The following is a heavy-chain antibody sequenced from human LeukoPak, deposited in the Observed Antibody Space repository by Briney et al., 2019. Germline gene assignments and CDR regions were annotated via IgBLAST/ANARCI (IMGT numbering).Heavy chain of an antibody. D-gene: IGHD3-22*01. Sequence: GRSLRLSCAASGFSFSSYGMHWVRQAPGKGLEWVAVISFDASNKYYADSVKGRFTISRDNSKNTLHMQMNALRAENTAMYSCAKALNYYDRAYDMWGQGTVVTVSS. V-gene: IGHV3-30*18. J-gene: IGHJ3*02. CDR2: ISFDASNK. CDR1: GFSFSSYG. CDR3: AKALNYYDRAYDM.